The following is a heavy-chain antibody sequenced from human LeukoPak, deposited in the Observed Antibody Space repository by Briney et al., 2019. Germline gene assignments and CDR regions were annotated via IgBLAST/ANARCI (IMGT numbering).Heavy chain of an antibody. D-gene: IGHD1-26*01. CDR1: GFTFSSNC. CDR3: ARGGQRATRFDY. V-gene: IGHV3-66*01. CDR2: IYSGGDT. Sequence: GGSLRLSCAASGFTFSSNCMSWVRQAPGKGLEWVSFIYSGGDTYYADSVKGRFTISRDNAKNSLYLQMNSLRAEDTAVYYCARGGQRATRFDYWGQGTLVTVSS. J-gene: IGHJ4*02.